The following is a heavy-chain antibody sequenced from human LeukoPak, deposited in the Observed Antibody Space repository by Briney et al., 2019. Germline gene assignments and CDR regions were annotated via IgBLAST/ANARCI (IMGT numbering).Heavy chain of an antibody. CDR3: TTGAPRAYSGSYSNC. V-gene: IGHV3-15*01. D-gene: IGHD1-26*01. J-gene: IGHJ4*02. CDR1: VFTFSNAW. Sequence: PGGSLRLSCAASVFTFSNAWMSWVRQAPWKGLEWVGRIKSKTDGGTTDYAAPVKGRFTISRDDSQNTLYLQMNSPKTEDTAVYYCTTGAPRAYSGSYSNCWGQGTLVTVSS. CDR2: IKSKTDGGTT.